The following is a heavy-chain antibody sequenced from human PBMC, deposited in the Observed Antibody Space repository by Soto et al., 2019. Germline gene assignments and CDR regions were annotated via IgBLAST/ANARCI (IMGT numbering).Heavy chain of an antibody. CDR3: ARHHVRGRTIAGAAEF. Sequence: QVQLQQWGAGLLKPSETLSLTCAVYGKSLSGYYWSWIRQPPGKALEWIGEINHSGNTNYNPSLKSRVTISVDKSKNQRFLNLSSVTAADTAMYYCARHHVRGRTIAGAAEFWGQGTLVTVAS. D-gene: IGHD1-26*01. J-gene: IGHJ4*02. CDR2: INHSGNT. V-gene: IGHV4-34*01. CDR1: GKSLSGYY.